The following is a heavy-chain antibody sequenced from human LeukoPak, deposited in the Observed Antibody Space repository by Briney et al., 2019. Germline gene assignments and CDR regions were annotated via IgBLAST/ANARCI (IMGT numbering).Heavy chain of an antibody. D-gene: IGHD3-16*01. CDR1: GFTFSSYA. CDR3: AKDLSNGAALGEYYYYYYGMDV. CDR2: ISGSGGST. V-gene: IGHV3-23*01. J-gene: IGHJ6*02. Sequence: GGTLRLSCAASGFTFSSYAMSWVRQAPGKGLEWVSAISGSGGSTYYADSVKGRFTISRDNSKNTLYLQMNSLRAEDTAVYYCAKDLSNGAALGEYYYYYYGMDVWGQGTTVTVSS.